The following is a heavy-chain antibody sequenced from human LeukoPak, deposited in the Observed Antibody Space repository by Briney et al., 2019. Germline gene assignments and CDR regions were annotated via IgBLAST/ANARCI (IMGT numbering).Heavy chain of an antibody. CDR1: GSSISSGDYY. CDR2: IYYSGST. D-gene: IGHD2-21*02. CDR3: ARGLSEGDDDY. J-gene: IGHJ4*02. Sequence: PSETLSLTCTVSGSSISSGDYYWSWIRQPPGKGLEWIGYIYYSGSTNYNPSLKSRVTISVDTSKNQFSLKLSSVTAADTAVYYCARGLSEGDDDYWGQGTLVTVSS. V-gene: IGHV4-61*08.